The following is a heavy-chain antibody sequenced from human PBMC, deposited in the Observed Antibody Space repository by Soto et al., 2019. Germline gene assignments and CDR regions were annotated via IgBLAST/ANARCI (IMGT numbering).Heavy chain of an antibody. CDR3: ARGHSTDCSNGVCSFFYNHEMDV. CDR1: GDSCTDYH. Sequence: ASVKVSCKASGDSCTDYHIHWVRQAPGQGLEWLGRINPKSGGTSTAQKFQGWVTMTRDRSISTVYMELTRLRSDDTAVYFCARGHSTDCSNGVCSFFYNHEMDVWG. CDR2: INPKSGGT. J-gene: IGHJ6*02. V-gene: IGHV1-2*04. D-gene: IGHD2-8*01.